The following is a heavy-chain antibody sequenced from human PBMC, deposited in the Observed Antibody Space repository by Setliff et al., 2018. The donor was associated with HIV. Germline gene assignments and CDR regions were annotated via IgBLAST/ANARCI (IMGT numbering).Heavy chain of an antibody. CDR1: GYTITSHA. Sequence: RASVKVSCKASGYTITSHAMNWVRQAPGQGLEWMGWINTKNGDPTYARDFTGRFVFSLDTSVSTTYLQIISLQAEDTAVYYCARDRYGESPDYWGQGTLDTVSS. CDR3: ARDRYGESPDY. V-gene: IGHV7-4-1*02. J-gene: IGHJ4*02. CDR2: INTKNGDP. D-gene: IGHD4-17*01.